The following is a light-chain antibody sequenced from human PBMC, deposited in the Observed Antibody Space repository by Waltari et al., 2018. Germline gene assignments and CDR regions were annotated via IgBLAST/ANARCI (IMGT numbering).Light chain of an antibody. J-gene: IGKJ4*01. V-gene: IGKV1-39*01. CDR1: QSISSF. CDR3: QQTYSTPHT. CDR2: AAS. Sequence: IQMTQSPSSLSASIGDRVTLTCRASQSISSFLNWFQQKPGKAPKLLIYAASVLHSGVPSRFSGGGSGTDFTLTISSLQPEDSATYYCQQTYSTPHTFGGGTKLEIK.